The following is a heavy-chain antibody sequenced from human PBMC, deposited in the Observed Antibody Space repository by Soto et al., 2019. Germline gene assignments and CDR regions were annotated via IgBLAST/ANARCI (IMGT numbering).Heavy chain of an antibody. J-gene: IGHJ4*02. CDR1: GGSISSYY. CDR2: IYYSGST. Sequence: SETLSLTCTVSGGSISSYYWSWIRQPPGKGQEWIGYIYYSGSTNYNPSLKSRVTISVDTSKNQFSLKLSSVTAADTAVYYCARYPSSYGDYVFDYWGQGTLVTVSS. D-gene: IGHD4-17*01. CDR3: ARYPSSYGDYVFDY. V-gene: IGHV4-59*01.